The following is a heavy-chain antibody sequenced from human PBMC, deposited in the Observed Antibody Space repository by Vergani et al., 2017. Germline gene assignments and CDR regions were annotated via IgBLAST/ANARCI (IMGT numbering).Heavy chain of an antibody. J-gene: IGHJ6*02. D-gene: IGHD3-3*01. CDR2: IKQDGSEK. Sequence: EVQLVESGGGLVQPGGSLRLSCAASGFTFSSYWMSWVRQAQGKGLEWVANIKQDGSEKYYVDYVKGRFTISRDNAKNTLSLQMNSLRAEDTAVYYCASDGYDFWSGYYYYGMDVWGQGTTVTVSS. CDR1: GFTFSSYW. CDR3: ASDGYDFWSGYYYYGMDV. V-gene: IGHV3-7*01.